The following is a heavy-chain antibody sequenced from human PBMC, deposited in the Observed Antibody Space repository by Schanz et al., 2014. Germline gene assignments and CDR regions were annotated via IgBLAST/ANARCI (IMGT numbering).Heavy chain of an antibody. V-gene: IGHV1-69*02. Sequence: QVHLVQSGAEVKKPGSSVKVSCKASGGTFNSYTINWVRQAPGQGLEWMGRIIPILGIANYAQKFQGRVTITADRSTSTVYMELSGLRSEDTAVYYCAGAFDSSGYYFDYWGQGTLVTVSS. D-gene: IGHD3-22*01. CDR2: IIPILGIA. J-gene: IGHJ4*02. CDR3: AGAFDSSGYYFDY. CDR1: GGTFNSYT.